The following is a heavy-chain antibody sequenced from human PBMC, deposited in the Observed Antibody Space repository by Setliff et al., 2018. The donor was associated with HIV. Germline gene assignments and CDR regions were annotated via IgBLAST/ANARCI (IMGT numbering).Heavy chain of an antibody. Sequence: SETLSLTCTVSGGSINSGNNYWSWIRQHPGKGLEWIGFIYYSGSTHHSPSLKSRVTMAVDTPKNQFSLNLTSVTAADRAIYYCARHATYYNFFESWGQGTLVTVSS. CDR3: ARHATYYNFFES. D-gene: IGHD3-10*01. CDR1: GGSINSGNNY. V-gene: IGHV4-39*01. CDR2: IYYSGST. J-gene: IGHJ5*01.